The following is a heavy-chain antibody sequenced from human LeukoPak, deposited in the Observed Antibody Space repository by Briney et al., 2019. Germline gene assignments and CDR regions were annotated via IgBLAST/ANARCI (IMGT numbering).Heavy chain of an antibody. Sequence: ASVKVSCKASGYTFTSYGISWVRQAPGQGLEWMGWISAYNGNTNYAQKLQGRVTMTTDTSTSTAYMELRSLRSDDTAVYYCARDRQGFSSSRQKQNWFDPWGQGTLVTVSS. CDR2: ISAYNGNT. CDR1: GYTFTSYG. CDR3: ARDRQGFSSSRQKQNWFDP. V-gene: IGHV1-18*01. J-gene: IGHJ5*02. D-gene: IGHD6-13*01.